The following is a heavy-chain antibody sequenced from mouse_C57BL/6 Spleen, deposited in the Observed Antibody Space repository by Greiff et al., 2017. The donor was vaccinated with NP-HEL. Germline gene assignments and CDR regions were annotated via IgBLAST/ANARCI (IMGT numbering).Heavy chain of an antibody. V-gene: IGHV5-4*01. CDR2: ISDGGSYT. Sequence: EVHLVESGGGLVKPGGSLKLSCAASGFTFSSYAMSWVRQTPEKRLEWVATISDGGSYTYYPDNVKGRFTISRDNAKNNLYLQMSHLKSEDTAMYYCARDRGSNQYYFDYWGQGTTLTVSS. CDR1: GFTFSSYA. D-gene: IGHD1-1*01. CDR3: ARDRGSNQYYFDY. J-gene: IGHJ2*01.